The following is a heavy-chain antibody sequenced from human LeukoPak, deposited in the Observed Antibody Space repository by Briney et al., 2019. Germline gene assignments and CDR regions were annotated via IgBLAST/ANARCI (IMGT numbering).Heavy chain of an antibody. Sequence: GASVEVSCKVSGYTLTELSMHWVRQTPGKGLEWMGGFDPEDGETIYAQKFQGRVTMTRDTSTSTVYMELSSLRSEDTAVYYCARDRAVTTDWYFDLWGRGTLVTVSS. CDR3: ARDRAVTTDWYFDL. CDR1: GYTLTELS. V-gene: IGHV1-24*01. D-gene: IGHD4-11*01. J-gene: IGHJ2*01. CDR2: FDPEDGET.